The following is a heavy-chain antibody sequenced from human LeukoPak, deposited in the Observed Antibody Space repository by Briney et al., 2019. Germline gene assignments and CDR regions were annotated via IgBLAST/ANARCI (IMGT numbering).Heavy chain of an antibody. CDR2: VLPIFRMT. CDR1: GGNFRNYP. Sequence: SVKVSCKASGGNFRNYPISWVRQAPGQGLEWMGGVLPIFRMTNYAEKFQGRVTITADESTTTAYLELNSLRSEDTAVYYCAICSSTWSGDRPDSWGQGSLVTVSS. CDR3: AICSSTWSGDRPDS. V-gene: IGHV1-69*13. J-gene: IGHJ4*02. D-gene: IGHD2-2*01.